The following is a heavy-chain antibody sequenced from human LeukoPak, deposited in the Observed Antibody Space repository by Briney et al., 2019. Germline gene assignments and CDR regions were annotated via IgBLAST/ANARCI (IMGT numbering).Heavy chain of an antibody. CDR2: IWYDGSNK. Sequence: GRSLRLSCAASGFTFSNYGMHWVRQAPGKGLEWVAVIWYDGSNKYYADSVKGRFIISRDNSRNTLYLQMNSLRAEETAVYYCARDISGYYYFGYWGQGTLVTVSS. CDR3: ARDISGYYYFGY. J-gene: IGHJ4*02. D-gene: IGHD3-22*01. CDR1: GFTFSNYG. V-gene: IGHV3-33*01.